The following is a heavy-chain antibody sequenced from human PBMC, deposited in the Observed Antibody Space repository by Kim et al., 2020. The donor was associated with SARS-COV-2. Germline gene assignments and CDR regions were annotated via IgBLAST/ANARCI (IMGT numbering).Heavy chain of an antibody. CDR1: GYTLTELS. V-gene: IGHV1-24*01. CDR2: FDPEDGET. CDR3: ATKRGDKYYYDSSGYYLPFDY. D-gene: IGHD3-22*01. Sequence: ASVKVSCKVSGYTLTELSMHWVRQAPGKGLEWMGGFDPEDGETIYAQKFQGRVTMTEDTSTGTAYMELSSLRSEDTAVYYCATKRGDKYYYDSSGYYLPFDYWGQGTLVTVSS. J-gene: IGHJ4*02.